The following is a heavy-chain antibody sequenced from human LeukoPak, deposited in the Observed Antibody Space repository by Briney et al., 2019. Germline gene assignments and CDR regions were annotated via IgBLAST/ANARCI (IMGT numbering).Heavy chain of an antibody. CDR1: GGSISSYY. J-gene: IGHJ3*02. Sequence: SSETLSLTCTVSGGSISSYYWSWIRQPPGKGLEWIGYIYYSGSTNYNPSLKSRVTISVDTSKNQFSLKLSSVTAADTAVYYCARLNGPGAFDIWGQGTMVTVSS. V-gene: IGHV4-59*01. D-gene: IGHD2-8*01. CDR2: IYYSGST. CDR3: ARLNGPGAFDI.